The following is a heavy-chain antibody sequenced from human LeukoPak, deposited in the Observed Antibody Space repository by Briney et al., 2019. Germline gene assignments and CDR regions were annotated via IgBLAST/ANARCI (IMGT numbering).Heavy chain of an antibody. CDR1: GFTFSSYS. V-gene: IGHV3-23*01. J-gene: IGHJ4*02. Sequence: PGGSLRLSCAASGFTFSSYSMDWVRQAPGKGLEWVSAISGGATTTYYGNSVKGRFTISRDNSKNTLYLQMNSLRAGDTAVYYCAKVADLNYYDASGYPYHLDYWGQGTLVNVSS. CDR2: ISGGATTT. CDR3: AKVADLNYYDASGYPYHLDY. D-gene: IGHD3-22*01.